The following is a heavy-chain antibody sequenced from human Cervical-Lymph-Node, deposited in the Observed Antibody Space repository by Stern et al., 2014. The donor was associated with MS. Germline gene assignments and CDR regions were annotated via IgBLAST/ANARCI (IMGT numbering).Heavy chain of an antibody. CDR2: IWYYGSNQ. CDR3: ARGYYDFF. D-gene: IGHD3-3*01. CDR1: GFTFSSYG. Sequence: VQLVESGGGVVQPGRSLRLSCAASGFTFSSYGMHWVRQAPGKGLEWVAVIWYYGSNQYYSESVKGRFTNAIDNSKNTLYLQMNSLRAEDTAVYYCARGYYDFFWGQGTLVTVSS. J-gene: IGHJ4*02. V-gene: IGHV3-33*01.